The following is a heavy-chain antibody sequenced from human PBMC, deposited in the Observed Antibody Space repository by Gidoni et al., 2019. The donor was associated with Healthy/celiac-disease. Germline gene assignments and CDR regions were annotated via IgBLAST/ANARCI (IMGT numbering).Heavy chain of an antibody. Sequence: QVQLQESGPGLVKPSETLSLTCTVSGGSINSNYWSWIRQPPGTGLELIGFISYSGSTNYNPSLTSRVTISVDTSKHQFSLKLTSVTAADTAVYYCARSAIVDYSFDFRGQGTLVIVSS. J-gene: IGHJ4*02. D-gene: IGHD2-21*01. CDR1: GGSINSNY. CDR2: ISYSGST. CDR3: ARSAIVDYSFDF. V-gene: IGHV4-59*08.